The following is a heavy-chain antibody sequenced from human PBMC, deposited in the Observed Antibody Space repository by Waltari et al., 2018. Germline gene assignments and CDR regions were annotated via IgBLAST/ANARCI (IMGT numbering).Heavy chain of an antibody. CDR3: ARVSRNYFDY. CDR1: GYSISRGYD. V-gene: IGHV4-38-2*01. Sequence: QVQLQESGPGLVKASETLSRTCAVSGYSISRGYDWAWIRQPPGKGLEWIGSIYHSGSTYYNPSLKSRVTISVDTSKNQFSLKLSSVTAADTAVYYCARVSRNYFDYWGQGTLVTVSS. J-gene: IGHJ4*02. CDR2: IYHSGST.